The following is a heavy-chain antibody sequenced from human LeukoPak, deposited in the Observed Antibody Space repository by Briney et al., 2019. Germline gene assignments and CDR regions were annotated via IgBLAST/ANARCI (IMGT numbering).Heavy chain of an antibody. CDR3: ARVSEKWELPTPDY. J-gene: IGHJ4*02. CDR1: GGTFSSYA. CDR2: IIPIFGTA. V-gene: IGHV1-69*06. D-gene: IGHD1-26*01. Sequence: SVTVSFKASGGTFSSYAISWVRQAPGQGLEWMGGIIPIFGTANYAQKFRGRVTITADKSTSTAYMELSSLRSEDTAVYYCARVSEKWELPTPDYWGQGTLVTVSS.